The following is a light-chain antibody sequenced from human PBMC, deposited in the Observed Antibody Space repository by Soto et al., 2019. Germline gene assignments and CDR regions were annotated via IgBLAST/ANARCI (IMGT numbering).Light chain of an antibody. CDR2: DAS. CDR3: QQYNTHWP. CDR1: QNVNNW. V-gene: IGKV1-5*01. J-gene: IGKJ1*01. Sequence: DIQMTQFPSALSASVGDRVTITCRASQNVNNWLAWYQHKPGKAPQLLIYDASVLETGVPSRFSGSGSGTEFTLAISGLQSDDFATYSCQQYNTHWPFGPGTKVDIK.